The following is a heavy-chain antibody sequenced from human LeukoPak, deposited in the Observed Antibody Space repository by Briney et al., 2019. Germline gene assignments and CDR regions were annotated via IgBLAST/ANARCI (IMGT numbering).Heavy chain of an antibody. J-gene: IGHJ3*02. V-gene: IGHV3-33*01. CDR1: GFTFSSYG. CDR3: ARDGVEGDQSAFDI. CDR2: IWYDGSNK. D-gene: IGHD2-21*01. Sequence: GGSLRLSCAASGFTFSSYGMHWVRQAPGKGLEWVAVIWYDGSNKYYADSVKGRFTISRDNSKNTLYLQMDSLKTEDTAVYYCARDGVEGDQSAFDIWGQGAMVTVSS.